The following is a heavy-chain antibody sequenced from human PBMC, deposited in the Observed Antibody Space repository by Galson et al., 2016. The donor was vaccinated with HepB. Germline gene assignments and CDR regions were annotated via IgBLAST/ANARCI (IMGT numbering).Heavy chain of an antibody. CDR1: GFTFSSQA. CDR2: ISGSGGGDTTT. CDR3: AKSSGLWFGYFDS. Sequence: SLRLSCAASGFTFSSQAMTWVRQAPGKGLESVSCISGSGGGDTTTWYADSVRGRFAITRDDSKNTVSLQMNSLRADDTAVYYCAKSSGLWFGYFDSWGRGTLVTASS. J-gene: IGHJ4*02. V-gene: IGHV3-23*01. D-gene: IGHD3-10*01.